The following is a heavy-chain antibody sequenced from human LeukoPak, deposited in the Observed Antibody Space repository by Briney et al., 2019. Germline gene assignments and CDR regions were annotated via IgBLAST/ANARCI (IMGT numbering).Heavy chain of an antibody. D-gene: IGHD4-17*01. V-gene: IGHV3-23*01. CDR2: IYGSFYST. J-gene: IGHJ4*02. CDR3: TKRANYGDFDS. CDR1: GFPFSKYP. Sequence: GGSLRLSCAASGFPFSKYPMNWAPQSPGKGRECLSVIYGSFYSTHYADSVKGRFTISRDNSKSTLYLQMNSLSAEDTAVYYCTKRANYGDFDSWGQGTLVSVS.